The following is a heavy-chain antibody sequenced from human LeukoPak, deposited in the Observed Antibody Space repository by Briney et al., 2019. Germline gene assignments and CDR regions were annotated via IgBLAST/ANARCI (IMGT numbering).Heavy chain of an antibody. CDR1: GGSISSYY. V-gene: IGHV4-59*01. Sequence: PSETLSLTCTVSGGSISSYYWSWIRQPPGKGLEWIGYIYYSGGTNYNPSLKSRVTISVDTSKNQFSLKLSSVTAADTAVYYCARGPNILTGYDYWGQGTLVTVSS. CDR3: ARGPNILTGYDY. CDR2: IYYSGGT. J-gene: IGHJ4*02. D-gene: IGHD3-9*01.